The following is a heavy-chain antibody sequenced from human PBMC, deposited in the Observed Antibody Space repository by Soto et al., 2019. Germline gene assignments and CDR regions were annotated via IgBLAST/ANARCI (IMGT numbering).Heavy chain of an antibody. CDR2: ISYDGSNK. D-gene: IGHD2-15*01. V-gene: IGHV3-30*18. J-gene: IGHJ4*02. Sequence: GGSLRLSCAASGFTFSSYGMHWVRQAPGKGLEWVAVISYDGSNKYYADSVKGRFTISRDNSKNTLYLQMNSLRAEDTAVYYCAKGFLPKVVTPFDYWGQGTLVTVSS. CDR3: AKGFLPKVVTPFDY. CDR1: GFTFSSYG.